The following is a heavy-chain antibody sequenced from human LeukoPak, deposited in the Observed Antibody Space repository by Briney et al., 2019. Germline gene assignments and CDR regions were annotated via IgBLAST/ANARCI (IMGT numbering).Heavy chain of an antibody. CDR1: GFTFSSYS. V-gene: IGHV3-48*01. D-gene: IGHD5-18*01. CDR2: ISGSSRTI. J-gene: IGHJ4*02. Sequence: GGSLRLSCAASGFTFSSYSMNWVRQAPGKGLEWVSYISGSSRTIFYADSVKGRFTISRDNSKNTLYLQMNSLRAEDTAVYYCARDKYSYGTRFDYWGQGTLVTVSS. CDR3: ARDKYSYGTRFDY.